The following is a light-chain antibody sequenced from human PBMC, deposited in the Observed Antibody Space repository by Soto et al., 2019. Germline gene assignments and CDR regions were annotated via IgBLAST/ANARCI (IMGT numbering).Light chain of an antibody. CDR1: QGIRND. Sequence: DIQMTQSPSSLSASVGDRVTITCRASQGIRNDLGWYQQKPGKAPKRLIYAASSLQSGVPARFSGSGSGTDFTLTISSLEPEDFAVYYCQQRSNWPWTFGQGTKVDIK. CDR3: QQRSNWPWT. J-gene: IGKJ1*01. V-gene: IGKV1-17*01. CDR2: AAS.